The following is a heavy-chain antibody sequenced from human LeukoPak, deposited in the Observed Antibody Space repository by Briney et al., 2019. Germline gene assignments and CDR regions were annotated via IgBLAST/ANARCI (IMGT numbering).Heavy chain of an antibody. CDR3: ARASVRYFDWSTDAFDI. J-gene: IGHJ3*02. Sequence: GGSLRLSCAASGFTFSSYSMNWVRQAPGKGLEWVSSISSSSSYIYYADSVKGRFTISRDNAKNSLYLQMNSLRAEDTAVYYCARASVRYFDWSTDAFDIWGQGTMVTVSS. CDR2: ISSSSSYI. CDR1: GFTFSSYS. D-gene: IGHD3-9*01. V-gene: IGHV3-21*01.